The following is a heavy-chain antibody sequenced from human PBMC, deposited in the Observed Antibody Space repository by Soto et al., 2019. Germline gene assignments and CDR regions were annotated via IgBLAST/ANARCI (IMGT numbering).Heavy chain of an antibody. J-gene: IGHJ4*02. CDR2: INDRGDNT. D-gene: IGHD1-1*01. CDR1: GFTFSSFG. V-gene: IGHV3-23*01. Sequence: AVGSLRLSCAASGFTFSSFGMNWVRRAPGKGLEWVSLINDRGDNTFYADSVKGRFTISRDNSKNTLYLQLNGLRAEDTAVYYCAKAARTTTLYNFDFWGQGTLVTVSS. CDR3: AKAARTTTLYNFDF.